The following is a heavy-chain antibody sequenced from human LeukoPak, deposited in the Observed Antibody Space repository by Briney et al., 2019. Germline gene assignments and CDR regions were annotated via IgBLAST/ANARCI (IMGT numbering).Heavy chain of an antibody. Sequence: GGSLRLSCVASGFTISNYWMHWVRQAPGKGLVWVSRINSDGSITTYADSVKGRFTISRDNAKNTMYLQMNSLRDEDTAMYYCATLLPGVWGQGTLVTVSS. D-gene: IGHD1-26*01. V-gene: IGHV3-74*01. J-gene: IGHJ4*02. CDR3: ATLLPGV. CDR2: INSDGSIT. CDR1: GFTISNYW.